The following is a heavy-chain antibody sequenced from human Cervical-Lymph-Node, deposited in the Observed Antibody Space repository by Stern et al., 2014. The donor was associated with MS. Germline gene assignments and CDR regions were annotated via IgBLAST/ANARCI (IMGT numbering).Heavy chain of an antibody. CDR3: ARRLYYYAPFDP. CDR1: GYSFTSYW. Sequence: VQLVQSGAEVKKPGESLKVSCKGSGYSFTSYWIGWGRQTPGQGLEWMGLIYPDDSDTNYSPYFQGQGTISADTSISNAYLQGGSLKASDTAMYYCARRLYYYAPFDPWGQGTLVTVSS. CDR2: IYPDDSDT. V-gene: IGHV5-51*01. J-gene: IGHJ5*02. D-gene: IGHD3-10*01.